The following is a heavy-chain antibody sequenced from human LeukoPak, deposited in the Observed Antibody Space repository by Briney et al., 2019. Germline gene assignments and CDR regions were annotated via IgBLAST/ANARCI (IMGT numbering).Heavy chain of an antibody. V-gene: IGHV4-4*07. CDR3: ARVLDCSSTSCYSGYFDY. D-gene: IGHD2-2*02. J-gene: IGHJ4*02. CDR2: IYTSGST. Sequence: SETLSLTCTVSGGSISSYYWSWIRQPAGKGLEWIGRIYTSGSTNYNPSLKSRVTMSVDTSKNQFSLKLSSVTAADTAVYYCARVLDCSSTSCYSGYFDYWGQGTLVTVSS. CDR1: GGSISSYY.